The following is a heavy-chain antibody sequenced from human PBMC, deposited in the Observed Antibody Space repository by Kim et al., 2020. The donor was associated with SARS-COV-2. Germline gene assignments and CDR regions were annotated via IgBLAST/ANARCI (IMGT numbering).Heavy chain of an antibody. V-gene: IGHV4-39*01. CDR2: IYYSGST. J-gene: IGHJ3*02. CDR3: ARHQNQNDAFDI. CDR1: GGSISSSSYY. Sequence: SETLSLTCTVSGGSISSSSYYWGWIRQPPGKGLEWIGSIYYSGSTYYNPSLKSRVTISVDTSKNQFSLKLSSVTAADTAVYYCARHQNQNDAFDIWGQGTMVTVSS.